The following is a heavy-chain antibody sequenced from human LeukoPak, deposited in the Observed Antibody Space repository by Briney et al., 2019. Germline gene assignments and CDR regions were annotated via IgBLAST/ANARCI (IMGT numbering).Heavy chain of an antibody. Sequence: GGSLRLSCAASGFTFSSYAMSWVRQAPGKGLEWVSAISGSATTYYADSVRGRFIISRDNSKNTLYLQMSSLRAEDTAVYYCAKSKEDCCGSFDPWGQGTLVTASS. CDR1: GFTFSSYA. D-gene: IGHD2-15*01. CDR2: ISGSATT. CDR3: AKSKEDCCGSFDP. J-gene: IGHJ5*02. V-gene: IGHV3-23*01.